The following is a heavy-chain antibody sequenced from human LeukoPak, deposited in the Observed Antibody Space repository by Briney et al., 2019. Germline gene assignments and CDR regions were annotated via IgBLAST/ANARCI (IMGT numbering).Heavy chain of an antibody. Sequence: PGGSLRLSCAASGFTFSSYAMSWVRQAPGKGLEWVSAISGSGGNTYYADSVKGRFTISRDNSKNTLYLQMNSLRAEDTAVYYCARDYDFWSGYSDDAFDIWGQGTMVTVSS. CDR1: GFTFSSYA. V-gene: IGHV3-23*01. CDR2: ISGSGGNT. J-gene: IGHJ3*02. CDR3: ARDYDFWSGYSDDAFDI. D-gene: IGHD3-3*01.